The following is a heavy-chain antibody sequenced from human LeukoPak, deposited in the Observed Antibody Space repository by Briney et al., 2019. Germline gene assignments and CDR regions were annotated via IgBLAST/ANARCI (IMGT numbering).Heavy chain of an antibody. J-gene: IGHJ4*02. CDR2: VYYSGST. Sequence: LSETLTLTCTASGDSMRKYYWSGIRQPPGKGLEWIGFVYYSGSTNYNPSLKSGVSISIDTSKNQFSLKLSSVTPADTAVYYCARDRQLERRGLDYWGQGALVTVSS. V-gene: IGHV4-59*01. D-gene: IGHD1-1*01. CDR1: GDSMRKYY. CDR3: ARDRQLERRGLDY.